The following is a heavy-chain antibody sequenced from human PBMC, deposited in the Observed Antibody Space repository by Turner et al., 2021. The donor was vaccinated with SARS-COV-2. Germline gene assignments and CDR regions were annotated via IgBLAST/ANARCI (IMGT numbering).Heavy chain of an antibody. CDR1: GASIRSNY. CDR3: ARELTYNWFDP. CDR2: IYYRGST. D-gene: IGHD3-10*01. J-gene: IGHJ5*02. Sequence: QLLLQASGPVLVNPSETLSLPCNVSGASIRSNYWAWIRQPPGKRLEWSGYIYYRGSTNYNPTLKSRVTISVDTYKNQISLKLTSVTAADTDVYFCARELTYNWFDPWGQGTLVTVSS. V-gene: IGHV4-59*01.